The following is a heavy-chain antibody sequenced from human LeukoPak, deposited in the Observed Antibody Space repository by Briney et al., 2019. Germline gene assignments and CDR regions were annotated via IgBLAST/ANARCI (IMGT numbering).Heavy chain of an antibody. Sequence: SETLSLTCTVSGASFSSGDQYWNWIRQSPGKGLEWIGSIHPSGTLYNSPSLESRVTMSMDTSKNQFSLNLNSVTAADTAVYFCSRGLDSRKLGYWGQGTLVTVSS. CDR3: SRGLDSRKLGY. J-gene: IGHJ4*02. V-gene: IGHV4-31*03. CDR2: IHPSGTL. D-gene: IGHD3-22*01. CDR1: GASFSSGDQY.